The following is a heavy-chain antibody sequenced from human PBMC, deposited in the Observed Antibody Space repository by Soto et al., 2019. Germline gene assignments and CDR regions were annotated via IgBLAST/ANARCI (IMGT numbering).Heavy chain of an antibody. V-gene: IGHV3-9*01. Sequence: GVSLRLSCAASGFTFDNYAMHWVRQAPGKGLEWVSGISWNSGSIGYADSVKGRFTISRDNAKNSLYLQMNSLRAEDTALYYCAKGGIAARPGMDVWGQGTTVTVSS. D-gene: IGHD6-6*01. J-gene: IGHJ6*02. CDR2: ISWNSGSI. CDR3: AKGGIAARPGMDV. CDR1: GFTFDNYA.